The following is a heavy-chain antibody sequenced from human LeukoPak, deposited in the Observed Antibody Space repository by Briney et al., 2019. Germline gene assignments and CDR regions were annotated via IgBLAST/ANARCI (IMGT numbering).Heavy chain of an antibody. CDR1: GGSISSYY. CDR2: IYYSGTT. Sequence: ETXSLTCTVSGGSISSYYWSWIRQPPGKGLEWIGYIYYSGTTNYNPSLKSRVTISVDTSKNQFSLKLSSVTAADTAVYYCARGVYIAAAQYGYWGQGTLVTVSS. D-gene: IGHD6-13*01. CDR3: ARGVYIAAAQYGY. V-gene: IGHV4-59*01. J-gene: IGHJ4*02.